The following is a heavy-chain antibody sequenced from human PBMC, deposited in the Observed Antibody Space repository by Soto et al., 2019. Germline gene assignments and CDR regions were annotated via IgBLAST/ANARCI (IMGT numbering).Heavy chain of an antibody. Sequence: ASVKVSCKASGYTFTSYAMHWVRQAPGQRLEWMGWINAGNGNTKYSQKFQGRVTITRDTSASTAYMELSSLRSEDTAVYYCARDHSRYFDWLPLGPWGQGTLVTVSS. CDR1: GYTFTSYA. J-gene: IGHJ5*02. CDR3: ARDHSRYFDWLPLGP. V-gene: IGHV1-3*01. CDR2: INAGNGNT. D-gene: IGHD3-9*01.